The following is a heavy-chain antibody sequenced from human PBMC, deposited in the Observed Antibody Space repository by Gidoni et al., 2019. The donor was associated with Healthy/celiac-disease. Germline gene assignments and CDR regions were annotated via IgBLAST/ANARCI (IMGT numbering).Heavy chain of an antibody. CDR1: GGSISSSSYY. J-gene: IGHJ2*01. D-gene: IGHD3-22*01. V-gene: IGHV4-39*01. CDR3: ARHYYYDSSGYYYGSWYFDL. CDR2: IYYSGST. Sequence: QLQLQESGPGLVKPSETLPLTSTVSGGSISSSSYYWGWIRQPPGKVLEWIGSIYYSGSTYYNPSLKSRVTMFVDTSKNQFSLKLSSVTAADTAVYYCARHYYYDSSGYYYGSWYFDLWGRGTLVTVSS.